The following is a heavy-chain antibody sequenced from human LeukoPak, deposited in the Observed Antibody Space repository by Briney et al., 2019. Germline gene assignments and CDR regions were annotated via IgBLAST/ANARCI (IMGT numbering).Heavy chain of an antibody. D-gene: IGHD3-9*01. CDR3: AKWGHDILTGYYFDY. V-gene: IGHV3-23*01. J-gene: IGHJ4*02. CDR2: ISGSGGST. CDR1: GFTFSSCA. Sequence: ARSLTLSCAASGFTFSSCAMNWVRQAPGKGLEWVSAISGSGGSTYYADSVKGRFTISRDNSKNTLYLQMNSLSAEDTAVYYCAKWGHDILTGYYFDYWGQGTLVTVSS.